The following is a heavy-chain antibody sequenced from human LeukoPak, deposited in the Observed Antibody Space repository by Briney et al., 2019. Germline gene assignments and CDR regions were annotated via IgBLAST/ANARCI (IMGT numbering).Heavy chain of an antibody. CDR2: ISVYNGQT. CDR3: VRDSVVIAATPRDY. Sequence: ASVTVSCKTSGFIFSNYGFSWIRQAPGQGLEWMGWISVYNGQTDYAHNLQGRVIMTTDTSTSTLYMELKSLRSDDTAVYYCVRDSVVIAATPRDYWGQGTLVTVSS. D-gene: IGHD2-15*01. V-gene: IGHV1-18*01. J-gene: IGHJ4*02. CDR1: GFIFSNYG.